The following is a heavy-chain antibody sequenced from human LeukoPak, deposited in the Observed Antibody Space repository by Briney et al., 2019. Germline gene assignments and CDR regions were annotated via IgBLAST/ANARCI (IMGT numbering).Heavy chain of an antibody. CDR1: GYTFTNNY. V-gene: IGHV1-46*01. CDR2: IYPRDGST. CDR3: ARDWLGIAVAGTNWFDP. D-gene: IGHD6-19*01. Sequence: ASVKVSCKASGYTFTNNYLHWVRQAPGQGLEWMGMIYPRDGSTSYAQNFQGRVTMTRDTSTSTVYMELSSLRSEDTAVYYCARDWLGIAVAGTNWFDPWGQGTLVTVSS. J-gene: IGHJ5*02.